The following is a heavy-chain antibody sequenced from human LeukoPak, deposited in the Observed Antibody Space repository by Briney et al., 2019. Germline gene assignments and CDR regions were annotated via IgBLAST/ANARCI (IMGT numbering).Heavy chain of an antibody. J-gene: IGHJ4*02. CDR2: IYPGDSDT. D-gene: IGHD3-22*01. V-gene: IGHV5-51*01. CDR3: ARLIGGSGSPDY. Sequence: RGESLKISCKGSGYSFSSYWIGWVRQMPGKGLEWMGIIYPGDSDTRYSPSFQGQVTISADRSITTAYVQWSSLQASDTAMYYCARLIGGSGSPDYWGQGTLVTVSS. CDR1: GYSFSSYW.